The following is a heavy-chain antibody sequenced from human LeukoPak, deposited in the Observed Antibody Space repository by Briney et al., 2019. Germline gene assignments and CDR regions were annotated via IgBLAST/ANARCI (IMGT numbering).Heavy chain of an antibody. CDR2: ISWNSGSI. D-gene: IGHD6-13*01. Sequence: SLRLSCAASGFTFYDYAMHWVRHAPGKGLEWVSGISWNSGSIGYADSVKGRFTISRDNAKNSLYLQMNSLRAEDTALYYCAKDTTAAAGTIGYWGQGTLVTVSS. V-gene: IGHV3-9*01. J-gene: IGHJ4*02. CDR3: AKDTTAAAGTIGY. CDR1: GFTFYDYA.